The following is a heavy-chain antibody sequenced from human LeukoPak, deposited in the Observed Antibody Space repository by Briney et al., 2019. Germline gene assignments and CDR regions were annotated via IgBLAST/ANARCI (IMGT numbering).Heavy chain of an antibody. CDR3: AKDPETYSSRWFDS. V-gene: IGHV3-23*01. D-gene: IGHD2-21*01. J-gene: IGHJ5*01. CDR1: GFTFSNYA. CDR2: PSDNGGSP. Sequence: GGSLRLSCAASGFTFSNYAMSWVRQAPGKGLEWVSSPSDNGGSPYHADSVKGRFTISRDNSKNTLHLHLNSLRVEDTAAYYCAKDPETYSSRWFDSWGQGTLVTVSS.